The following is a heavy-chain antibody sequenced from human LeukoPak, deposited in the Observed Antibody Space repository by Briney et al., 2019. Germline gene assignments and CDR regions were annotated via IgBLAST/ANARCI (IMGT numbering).Heavy chain of an antibody. D-gene: IGHD2-2*01. CDR3: AKTGMVVVPAAKEFDY. CDR2: ISSSGRTI. J-gene: IGHJ4*02. CDR1: GFTFSSYE. V-gene: IGHV3-48*03. Sequence: GGSLRLSCAASGFTFSSYEMNWVRQAPGKGLEWISYISSSGRTIYYADSVKGRFTLSRDNTNNSLYLQMNSLRAEDTAVYYCAKTGMVVVPAAKEFDYWGQGTLVTVSS.